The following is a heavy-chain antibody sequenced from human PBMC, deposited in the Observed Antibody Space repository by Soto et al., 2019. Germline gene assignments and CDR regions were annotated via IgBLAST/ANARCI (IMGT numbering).Heavy chain of an antibody. CDR1: GFTFSSYA. CDR2: ISGSGGST. D-gene: IGHD2-21*02. CDR3: AKACGGDCYPFDAFDI. Sequence: EVQLLESGGGLVQPGGSLRLSCAASGFTFSSYAMSWVRQAPGKGLEWVSAISGSGGSTYYADSVKGRITISRDNSKNTLYLQMNSLRAEDTAVYYCAKACGGDCYPFDAFDIWGQGTMVTVSS. J-gene: IGHJ3*02. V-gene: IGHV3-23*01.